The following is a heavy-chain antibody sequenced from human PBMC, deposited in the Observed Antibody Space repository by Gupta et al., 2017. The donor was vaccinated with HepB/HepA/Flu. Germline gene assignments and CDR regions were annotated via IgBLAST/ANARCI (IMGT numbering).Heavy chain of an antibody. CDR2: IYSGGST. J-gene: IGHJ6*02. D-gene: IGHD6-13*01. Sequence: EVQLVESGGGLVQPGGSLRLSCAASGFTVSSNYMSWVRQAPGKGLEWVSVIYSGGSTYYADSVKGRFTISRDNSKNTLYLQMNSLRAEDTAVYYCARVEQQLVRLEDYYYYYGMDVWGQGTTVTVSS. CDR1: GFTVSSNY. V-gene: IGHV3-66*01. CDR3: ARVEQQLVRLEDYYYYYGMDV.